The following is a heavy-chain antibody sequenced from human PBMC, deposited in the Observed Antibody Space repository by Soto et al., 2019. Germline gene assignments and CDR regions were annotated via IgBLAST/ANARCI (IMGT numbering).Heavy chain of an antibody. D-gene: IGHD3-22*01. J-gene: IGHJ4*02. CDR2: IDPSDSQT. CDR3: ARQIYDSDTGPNFQYYFDS. V-gene: IGHV5-10-1*01. CDR1: GYSFAGYW. Sequence: GESLKISCKGSGYSFAGYWITWVRQKPGKGLEWMGRIDPSDSQTYYSPSFRGHVTISATKSITTVFLQWSSLRSSDTAMYYCARQIYDSDTGPNFQYYFDSWGQGTPVTVSS.